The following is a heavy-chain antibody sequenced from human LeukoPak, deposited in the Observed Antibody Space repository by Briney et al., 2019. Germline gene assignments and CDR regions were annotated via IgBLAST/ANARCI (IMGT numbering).Heavy chain of an antibody. CDR3: ARGDILTVTPGADAFDI. CDR2: MNPESGNT. D-gene: IGHD4-17*01. V-gene: IGHV1-8*01. Sequence: ASVKVSCKASGYTFTSYDINWVRQATGQGPEWIGWMNPESGNTGYAQKFQGRVNMTRHISISTAYIELTSLRSEDTAVYYCARGDILTVTPGADAFDIWGQGTMVIVSS. J-gene: IGHJ3*02. CDR1: GYTFTSYD.